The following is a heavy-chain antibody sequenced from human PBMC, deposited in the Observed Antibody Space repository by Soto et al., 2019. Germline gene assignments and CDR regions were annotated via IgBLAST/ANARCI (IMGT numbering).Heavy chain of an antibody. Sequence: GESLKISCKGSGYSFTSYWIGWVRQMPGKGLEWMGRIDPSDSYTHYSPSFQGHVTISADKSISTAYLQWSSLKASDTAMYYCARSGYCSSTSCVYYYGMDVWGQGTTVTVSS. V-gene: IGHV5-10-1*01. J-gene: IGHJ6*02. CDR2: IDPSDSYT. CDR1: GYSFTSYW. CDR3: ARSGYCSSTSCVYYYGMDV. D-gene: IGHD2-2*03.